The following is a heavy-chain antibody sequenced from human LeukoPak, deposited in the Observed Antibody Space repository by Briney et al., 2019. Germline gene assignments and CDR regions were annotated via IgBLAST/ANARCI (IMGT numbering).Heavy chain of an antibody. V-gene: IGHV4-39*01. J-gene: IGHJ4*02. Sequence: SETLSLTCTVSGGSVSSSSYYWGWIRQPPGKGLEGIGSIYYSGSTYYNPSLKSRVTISVDTSKNQFSLKLSSVTAADTAVYYCARRNIVLMVLQNWGQGTLVTVSS. CDR2: IYYSGST. CDR1: GGSVSSSSYY. CDR3: ARRNIVLMVLQN. D-gene: IGHD2-8*01.